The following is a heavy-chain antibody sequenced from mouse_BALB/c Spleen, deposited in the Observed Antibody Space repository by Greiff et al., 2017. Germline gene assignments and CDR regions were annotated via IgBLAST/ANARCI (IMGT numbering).Heavy chain of an antibody. V-gene: IGHV1-67*01. D-gene: IGHD2-10*02. CDR2: ISTYYGNT. CDR1: GYTFTDYA. J-gene: IGHJ4*01. CDR3: AREYGNYGDYAMDY. Sequence: QVQLQQSGPELVRPGVSVKISCKGSGYTFTDYAMHWVKQSHAKSLEWIGVISTYYGNTNYNQKFKGKATMTVDKSSSTAYMELARLTSEDSAIYYCAREYGNYGDYAMDYWGQGTSVTVSS.